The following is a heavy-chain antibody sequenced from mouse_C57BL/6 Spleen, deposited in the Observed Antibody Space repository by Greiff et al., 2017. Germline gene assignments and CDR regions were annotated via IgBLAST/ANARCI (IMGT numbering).Heavy chain of an antibody. CDR1: GYTFTSYW. Sequence: QVQLKQPGAELVKPGASVKLSCKASGYTFTSYWMHWVKQRPGQGLEWIGMFHPNSGSTNYNEKFKSKATLTVDKSSSTAYMQLSSLTSEDSAVYYSARGGNYGSSPWCAYWGQGTLVTVSA. J-gene: IGHJ3*01. CDR2: FHPNSGST. CDR3: ARGGNYGSSPWCAY. D-gene: IGHD1-1*01. V-gene: IGHV1-64*01.